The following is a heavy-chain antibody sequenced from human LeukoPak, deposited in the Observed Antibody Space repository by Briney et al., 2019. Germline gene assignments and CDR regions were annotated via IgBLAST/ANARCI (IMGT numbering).Heavy chain of an antibody. J-gene: IGHJ4*02. CDR2: ISGSGSGT. V-gene: IGHV3-23*01. CDR1: GLTFGSYA. CDR3: AKGFWSGYYTPNDF. Sequence: GGSLTLSWAASGLTFGSYAMSWVRQAPGKGLEWVSVISGSGSGTYYADSVKGRFTISRDNTKNTLSLQMNSLRAEDTAIYHCAKGFWSGYYTPNDFWGQGTLVTVSS. D-gene: IGHD3-3*01.